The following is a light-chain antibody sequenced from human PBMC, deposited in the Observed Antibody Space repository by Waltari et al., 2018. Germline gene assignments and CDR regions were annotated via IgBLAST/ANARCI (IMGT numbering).Light chain of an antibody. Sequence: EIVMTHSPATLSLSPGERATLSCRASQSVRNNLVWYQQKPGQAPRLLIYGASSRVTGIPARFSGSRAGTEFTLTISSLQSEDYAVYYCQQYNNWLPWTFGQGTKVEIK. CDR2: GAS. V-gene: IGKV3-15*01. CDR3: QQYNNWLPWT. J-gene: IGKJ1*01. CDR1: QSVRNN.